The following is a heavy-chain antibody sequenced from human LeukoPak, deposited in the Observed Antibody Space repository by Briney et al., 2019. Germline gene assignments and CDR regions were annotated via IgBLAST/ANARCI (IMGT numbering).Heavy chain of an antibody. Sequence: PGGSLRLSCAASGFNFSSYWMHWVRQAPGKGLVWVSRINSDGSSTSYADSTKGRFTTSRDNAKNTLYLQMNSLRVEDTAVYYCARGGAAMAYYWGQGTLVTVSS. J-gene: IGHJ4*02. D-gene: IGHD5-18*01. CDR1: GFNFSSYW. CDR3: ARGGAAMAYY. CDR2: INSDGSST. V-gene: IGHV3-74*01.